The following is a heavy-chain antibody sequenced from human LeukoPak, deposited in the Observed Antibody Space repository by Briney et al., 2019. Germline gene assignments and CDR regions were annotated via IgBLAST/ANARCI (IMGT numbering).Heavy chain of an antibody. D-gene: IGHD3-22*01. CDR1: GGSISSSRYS. J-gene: IGHJ5*02. CDR3: AGRWGYDSSGYYAPSCTT. Sequence: PSETLSLTCTVSGGSISSSRYSWGWIRQPPGKGLEWIGSIYYSGSTYYNPSLKSRVTISVDTSKNQFSLKLSSVTAADTAVYYCAGRWGYDSSGYYAPSCTTWGQGTLVTVSS. V-gene: IGHV4-39*01. CDR2: IYYSGST.